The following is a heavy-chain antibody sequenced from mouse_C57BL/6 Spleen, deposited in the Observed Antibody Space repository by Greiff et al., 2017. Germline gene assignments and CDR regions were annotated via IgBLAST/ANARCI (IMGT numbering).Heavy chain of an antibody. CDR1: GYTFTGYW. D-gene: IGHD2-1*01. CDR2: ILPGSGST. J-gene: IGHJ2*01. Sequence: QVQLQQSGAELMKPGASVKLSCKATGYTFTGYWIEWVKQRPGHGLEWIGEILPGSGSTNYNEKFKGKATFTADTSSNTAYMQLSSLTTEDSAIYYCTTYGNYEGYVDSWGQGTTLPVSS. V-gene: IGHV1-9*01. CDR3: TTYGNYEGYVDS.